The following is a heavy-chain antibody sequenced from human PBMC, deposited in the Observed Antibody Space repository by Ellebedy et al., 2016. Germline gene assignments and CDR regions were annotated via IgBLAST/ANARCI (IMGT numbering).Heavy chain of an antibody. V-gene: IGHV4-34*01. CDR2: INHSGST. D-gene: IGHD2-21*01. CDR1: GGSFSGYY. Sequence: SETLSLTXAVYGGSFSGYYWSWIRQPPGKGLEWIGEINHSGSTNYNPSLKSRVTISVDTSKNQFSLKLSSVTAADTAVYYCARTQAEGGDYDYWGQGTLVTVSS. CDR3: ARTQAEGGDYDY. J-gene: IGHJ4*02.